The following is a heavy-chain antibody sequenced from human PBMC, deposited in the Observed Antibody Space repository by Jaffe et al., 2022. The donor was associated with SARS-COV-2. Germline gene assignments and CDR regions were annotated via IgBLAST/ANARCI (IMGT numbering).Heavy chain of an antibody. CDR3: ARRLLGGEFDL. V-gene: IGHV4-59*02. Sequence: QVQLQESGPGLVKPSETLSLTCTVSGAFVSRSYLSWIRQSPGKGLEWIGYMYYSGSTDYNPSLKSRVTISLDTSKTQFSLKLTSATAADTAIYYCARRLLGGEFDLWGQGTLVTVSS. J-gene: IGHJ4*02. D-gene: IGHD3-16*01. CDR2: MYYSGST. CDR1: GAFVSRSY.